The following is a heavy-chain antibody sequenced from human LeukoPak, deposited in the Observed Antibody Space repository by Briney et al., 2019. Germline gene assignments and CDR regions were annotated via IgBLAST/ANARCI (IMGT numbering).Heavy chain of an antibody. Sequence: PGGSLRLSCAASGFTFDDYAMHWVRQAPGKGLEWVSGISWNSGSIGYADSVKGRFTISRDNAKNSLYLQMNSLRAEDTALYYCAKDVKYLGSGSYGGAFDYWGQGTLVTVSS. CDR2: ISWNSGSI. D-gene: IGHD3-10*01. V-gene: IGHV3-9*01. CDR3: AKDVKYLGSGSYGGAFDY. CDR1: GFTFDDYA. J-gene: IGHJ4*02.